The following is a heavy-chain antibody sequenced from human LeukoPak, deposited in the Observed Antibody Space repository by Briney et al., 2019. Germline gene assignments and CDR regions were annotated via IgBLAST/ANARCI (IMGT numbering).Heavy chain of an antibody. D-gene: IGHD3-10*01. CDR3: ARVSMVRGVIIGDDY. CDR2: MNPNSGNT. CDR1: GYTFTGYY. Sequence: ASVKVSCKASGYTFTGYYIHWVRQATGQGLEWMGWMNPNSGNTGYAQKFQGRVTMTRNTSISTAYMELSSLRSEDTAVYYCARVSMVRGVIIGDDYWGQGTLVTVSS. J-gene: IGHJ4*02. V-gene: IGHV1-8*02.